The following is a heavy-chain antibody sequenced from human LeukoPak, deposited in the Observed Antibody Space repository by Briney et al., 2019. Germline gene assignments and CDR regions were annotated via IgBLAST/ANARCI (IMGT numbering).Heavy chain of an antibody. CDR3: ARDWPTIAAAGTIPEYFQH. V-gene: IGHV3-21*01. CDR1: GFTFSSYS. CDR2: ISSSSSYI. Sequence: GGSLRLSCAASGFTFSSYSMNWVRQAPGKGLEWVSSISSSSSYIYSAHSVKGRFTISRDNAKNSLYLQMNSLRAEDTAVYYCARDWPTIAAAGTIPEYFQHWGQGTLVTVSS. D-gene: IGHD6-13*01. J-gene: IGHJ1*01.